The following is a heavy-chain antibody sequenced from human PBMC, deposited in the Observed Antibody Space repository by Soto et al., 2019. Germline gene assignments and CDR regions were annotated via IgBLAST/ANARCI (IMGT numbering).Heavy chain of an antibody. J-gene: IGHJ4*02. CDR2: MNPNSGNT. Sequence: QVQRVQSGAEVKKPGASVKVSCKASGYTFTSYDINWVRQATGQGLEWMGWMNPNSGNTGYAQKFQGRVTMPRNTSISTAYMELSSLRSEDTAVYYCARGRRSSGWYRVADYWGQGTLVTASS. CDR1: GYTFTSYD. D-gene: IGHD6-19*01. V-gene: IGHV1-8*01. CDR3: ARGRRSSGWYRVADY.